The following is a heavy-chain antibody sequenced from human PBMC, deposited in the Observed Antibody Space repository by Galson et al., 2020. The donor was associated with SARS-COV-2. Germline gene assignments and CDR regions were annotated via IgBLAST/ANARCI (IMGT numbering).Heavy chain of an antibody. CDR3: AGGKGSSSVPISTTRHGVDV. CDR1: RYTFTGHS. Sequence: ASVPVSCQATRYTFTGHSIHRLRQAPGQGLEWMGIINHSGGSTRYAQKFQGRVTINGDTSTTIVYMELRSLRSEDTAMYYCAGGKGSSSVPISTTRHGVDVWGQGTTVTVSS. D-gene: IGHD2-2*01. J-gene: IGHJ6*02. CDR2: INHSGGST. V-gene: IGHV1-46*01.